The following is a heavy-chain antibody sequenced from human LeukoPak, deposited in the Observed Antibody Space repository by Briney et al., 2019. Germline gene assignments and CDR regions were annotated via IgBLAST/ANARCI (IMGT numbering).Heavy chain of an antibody. CDR3: ARGVMATTLGVDY. CDR1: GGTFSSYA. Sequence: ASVKVSCKASGGTFSSYAISWVRQAPGQGLEWMGRIIPILGIANYAQKFQGRVTITADKSTSTAYMELSSLRSEDTAVYYCARGVMATTLGVDYWGQGTLVTVSS. CDR2: IIPILGIA. D-gene: IGHD5-24*01. V-gene: IGHV1-69*04. J-gene: IGHJ4*02.